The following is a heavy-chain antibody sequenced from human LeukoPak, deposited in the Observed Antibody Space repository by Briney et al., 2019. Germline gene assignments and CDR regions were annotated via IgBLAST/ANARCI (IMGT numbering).Heavy chain of an antibody. J-gene: IGHJ4*02. D-gene: IGHD2-8*01. CDR1: GFTFSSYA. Sequence: GGSLRLSCAASGFTFSSYAMNWVRQAPGKGLEWVSAISGGGGTTYYTDSVQGRFTISRDNSKNTLYLQMNSLRAEDTAVYLCAKFCGDCTHGLCYRLDSWGQGTLVTVSS. V-gene: IGHV3-23*01. CDR2: ISGGGGTT. CDR3: AKFCGDCTHGLCYRLDS.